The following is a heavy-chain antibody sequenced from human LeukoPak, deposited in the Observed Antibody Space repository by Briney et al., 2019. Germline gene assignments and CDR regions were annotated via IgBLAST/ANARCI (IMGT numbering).Heavy chain of an antibody. V-gene: IGHV4-38-2*02. D-gene: IGHD3/OR15-3a*01. J-gene: IGHJ4*02. CDR2: ISDSGSA. CDR3: ARQTGSGLFILP. CDR1: GDSLTSGFY. Sequence: SETLSLTCSVSGDSLTSGFYWGWIRQPPGKGLEWIGSISDSGSAYYNPSLKSRVVISVDPSKKQFSLKVTSVTAADTAVYYCARQTGSGLFILPGGQGTLVTVSS.